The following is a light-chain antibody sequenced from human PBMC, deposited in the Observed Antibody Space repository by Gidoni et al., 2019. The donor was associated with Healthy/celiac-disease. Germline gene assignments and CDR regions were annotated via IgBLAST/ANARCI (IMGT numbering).Light chain of an antibody. Sequence: DIQMTKSPSTLAASVGDRVTVTCRASQSISSWLAWYQRKPGKAPKLLIYKASSLESGVPSRFSGSGSGTEFTLTISSLQPDDFATYYCQQYNSYPWTFXXXTKVEIK. CDR1: QSISSW. CDR2: KAS. J-gene: IGKJ1*01. V-gene: IGKV1-5*03. CDR3: QQYNSYPWT.